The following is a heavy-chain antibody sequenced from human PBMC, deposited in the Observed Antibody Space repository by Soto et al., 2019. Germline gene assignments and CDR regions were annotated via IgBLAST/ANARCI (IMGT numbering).Heavy chain of an antibody. Sequence: RSLTCTVSGGSVRSVNQYWNWIRQPPGKGLEWIGYISYSGSTKYNPSLKSRITISRDTSKNQFSLKMSSVTTADTAVYYCARDLVVPAGTYYYAMHVWGQGTTVTVS. D-gene: IGHD2-2*01. V-gene: IGHV4-61*01. CDR2: ISYSGST. CDR1: GGSVRSVNQY. J-gene: IGHJ6*02. CDR3: ARDLVVPAGTYYYAMHV.